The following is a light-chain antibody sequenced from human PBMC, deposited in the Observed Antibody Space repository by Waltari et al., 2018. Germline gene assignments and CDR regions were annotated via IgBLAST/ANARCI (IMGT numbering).Light chain of an antibody. Sequence: VLTQSPGTLSLSPGESATLSCRASQSLTKRYLAWYQQKPGQAPRLVIYGASSRAAGIPDRFSGSVSGTDFTLTISRLEPEDFAVYYCQQYGSSIMYTFGQGTKLEIK. J-gene: IGKJ2*01. CDR3: QQYGSSIMYT. V-gene: IGKV3-20*01. CDR2: GAS. CDR1: QSLTKRY.